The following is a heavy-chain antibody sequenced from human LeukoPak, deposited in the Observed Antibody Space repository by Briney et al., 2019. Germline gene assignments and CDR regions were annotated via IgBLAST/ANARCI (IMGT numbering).Heavy chain of an antibody. CDR1: GYSFTSYW. J-gene: IGHJ6*03. Sequence: GESLKISCKGSGYSFTSYWIGRGRQMPGKGLEWMGIIYPGDSDTRYSPSFQGQVTISADKSISTAYLQWSSLKASDTAMYYCARLAAAGKVNYYYYYMDVWGKGTTVTVSS. CDR2: IYPGDSDT. V-gene: IGHV5-51*01. CDR3: ARLAAAGKVNYYYYYMDV. D-gene: IGHD6-13*01.